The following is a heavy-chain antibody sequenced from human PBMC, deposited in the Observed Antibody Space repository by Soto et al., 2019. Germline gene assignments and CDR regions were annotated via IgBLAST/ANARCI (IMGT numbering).Heavy chain of an antibody. CDR3: ARDKNTGLFDY. V-gene: IGHV4-4*02. CDR1: GDSISNNKW. Sequence: PSETLSLTCSVSGDSISNNKWWSWVRQPPGKGLEWIGEINHSGSTNYNPSLKSRVTISVDTSKNQFSLKLTSVTAADTAVYYCARDKNTGLFDYWGQGTLVTVS. D-gene: IGHD2-8*02. J-gene: IGHJ4*02. CDR2: INHSGST.